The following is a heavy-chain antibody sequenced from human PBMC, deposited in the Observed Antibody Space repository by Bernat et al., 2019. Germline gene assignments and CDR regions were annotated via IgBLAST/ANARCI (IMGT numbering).Heavy chain of an antibody. D-gene: IGHD3-3*01. V-gene: IGHV3-30*18. CDR2: ISYDGSNK. CDR3: AKWSVAFDI. J-gene: IGHJ3*02. CDR1: GFTFSSYG. Sequence: QVQLVESGGGVVQPGRSLRLSCAASGFTFSSYGMHWVRQAPGKGLEWVAVISYDGSNKYYADSVKGRFTISRDNSKNTLYLQMNRLRAEDTAVYYCAKWSVAFDIWGQGTMVTVSS.